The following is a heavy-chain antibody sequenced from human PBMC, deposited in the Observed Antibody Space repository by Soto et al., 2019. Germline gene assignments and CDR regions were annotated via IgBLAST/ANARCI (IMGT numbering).Heavy chain of an antibody. J-gene: IGHJ4*02. CDR3: VKSRGGNNFDFFD. Sequence: GGSLRLSCSASGFTFSSYAMHWVRQAPGKGLEYVSGIRGNGDPPFYADSVKGRFTISRDNSKNTLYLQMSSLGADDTAVYYCVKSRGGNNFDFFDWGQGALVTVSS. CDR2: IRGNGDPP. D-gene: IGHD5-12*01. V-gene: IGHV3-64D*06. CDR1: GFTFSSYA.